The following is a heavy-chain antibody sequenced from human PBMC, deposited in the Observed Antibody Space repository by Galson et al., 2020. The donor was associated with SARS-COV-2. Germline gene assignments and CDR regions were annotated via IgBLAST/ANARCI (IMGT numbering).Heavy chain of an antibody. CDR3: ARENTQRFLGLLPYYYYGMDV. CDR1: GYTFTSYG. J-gene: IGHJ6*02. Sequence: ASVKVSCKASGYTFTSYGISWVRQAPGQGLEWMGWISAYNGNTNYAQKLQGRVTMTTDTSTSTAYMELRSLRSDDTAVYYCARENTQRFLGLLPYYYYGMDVWGQGTTVTVSS. CDR2: ISAYNGNT. D-gene: IGHD3-3*01. V-gene: IGHV1-18*01.